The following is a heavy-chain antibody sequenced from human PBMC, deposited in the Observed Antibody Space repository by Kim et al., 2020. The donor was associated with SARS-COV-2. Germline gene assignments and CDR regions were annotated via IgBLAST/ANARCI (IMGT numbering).Heavy chain of an antibody. CDR3: TTVTRIMITFGGVIGNWFDP. CDR2: IKSKTDGGTK. V-gene: IGHV3-15*01. J-gene: IGHJ5*02. CDR1: GFTFSNAW. Sequence: GGSLRLSCAASGFTFSNAWMSWVRQAPGKGLEWVGRIKSKTDGGTKDYAAPVKGRFTISRDDSKNTLYLQMNSLKTEDTAVYYCTTVTRIMITFGGVIGNWFDPWGQGTLVTVSS. D-gene: IGHD3-16*01.